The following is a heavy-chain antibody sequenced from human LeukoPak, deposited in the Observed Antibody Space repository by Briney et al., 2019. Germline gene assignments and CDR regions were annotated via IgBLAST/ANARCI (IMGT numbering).Heavy chain of an antibody. J-gene: IGHJ6*03. Sequence: EAPVKVSCKASGGTFSSYAISWVRQAPGQGLEWMGGIIPIFGTANYAQKFQGRVTITADESTSTAYMELSSLRSEDTAVYYCARDQDSNYGQYYYMDVWGKGTTVTVSS. D-gene: IGHD4-11*01. CDR2: IIPIFGTA. CDR1: GGTFSSYA. V-gene: IGHV1-69*13. CDR3: ARDQDSNYGQYYYMDV.